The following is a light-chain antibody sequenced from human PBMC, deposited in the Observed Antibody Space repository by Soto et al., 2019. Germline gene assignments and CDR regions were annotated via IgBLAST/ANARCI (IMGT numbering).Light chain of an antibody. V-gene: IGKV1-39*01. CDR2: AAS. CDR1: QTIKTY. CDR3: QQSYGTPPT. Sequence: DLQMTQSPSSLSAPVRDRVTITCRASQTIKTYLNWYQQKPGIPPKLLIYAASSLQSGVPSRFSGSGSGTDFTLTISSLQPEDFATYYCQQSYGTPPTFGQGTKVEIK. J-gene: IGKJ1*01.